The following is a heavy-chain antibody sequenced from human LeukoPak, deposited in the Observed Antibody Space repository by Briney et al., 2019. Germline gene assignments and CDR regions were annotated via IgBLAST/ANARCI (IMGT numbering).Heavy chain of an antibody. D-gene: IGHD3-10*01. CDR1: GGSISSTSYY. Sequence: SETLSLTCTVSGGSISSTSYYWGWIRQPPGKGLEWIGSIYYSGSTNYNPSLKSRVTISVDTSKNQFSLKLSSVTAADTAVYYCARVLKWFGEFDYFDYWGQGTLVTVSS. CDR2: IYYSGST. V-gene: IGHV4-39*07. J-gene: IGHJ4*02. CDR3: ARVLKWFGEFDYFDY.